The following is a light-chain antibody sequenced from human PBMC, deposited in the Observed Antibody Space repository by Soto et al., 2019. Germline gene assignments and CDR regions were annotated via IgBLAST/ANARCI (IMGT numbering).Light chain of an antibody. CDR2: QGT. J-gene: IGLJ2*01. CDR1: GSDVGSYDL. Sequence: QSALTQPASVSGSPGQSITISCTGTGSDVGSYDLVSWYLQHPDKAPKLILYQGTKRPSGVSHRFSGSKSGNTASLTISGLQAEDEAEYHCCSYSGSSIPLVCGGGTKLTV. V-gene: IGLV2-23*01. CDR3: CSYSGSSIPLV.